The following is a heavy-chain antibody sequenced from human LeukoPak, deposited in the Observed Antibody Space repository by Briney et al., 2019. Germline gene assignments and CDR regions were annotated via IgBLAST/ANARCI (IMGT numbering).Heavy chain of an antibody. J-gene: IGHJ1*01. CDR3: ASYRGAFFQH. CDR1: GGSFSGYY. Sequence: SETLSLTCAVYGGSFSGYYWSWIRQPPGKGLEWIGEINHSGSTNYNPSLKSRVTISVDTSKNQFSLKLSSVTAADTAVYYCASYRGAFFQHCGQGTLVTVSS. D-gene: IGHD4-23*01. CDR2: INHSGST. V-gene: IGHV4-34*01.